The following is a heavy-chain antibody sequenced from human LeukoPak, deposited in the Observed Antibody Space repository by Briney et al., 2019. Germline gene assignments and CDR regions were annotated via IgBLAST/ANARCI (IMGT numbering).Heavy chain of an antibody. CDR3: ARDPGIAAAGTYYYYGMGV. V-gene: IGHV3-53*01. Sequence: GSLRLSCAASGFTVSSNYMSWVRQAPGKGLEWVSVIYSGGSTYYADSVKGRFTISRDNSKNTLYLQMNSLRAEDTAVYYCARDPGIAAAGTYYYYGMGVWGQGTTVTVSS. D-gene: IGHD6-13*01. CDR2: IYSGGST. J-gene: IGHJ6*02. CDR1: GFTVSSNY.